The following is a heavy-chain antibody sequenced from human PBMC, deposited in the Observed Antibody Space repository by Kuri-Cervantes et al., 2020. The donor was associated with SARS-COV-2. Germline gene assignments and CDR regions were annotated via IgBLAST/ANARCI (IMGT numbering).Heavy chain of an antibody. J-gene: IGHJ5*02. CDR1: GFTFDDYA. CDR2: ISWNSGSI. D-gene: IGHD2-2*01. CDR3: AREEYCSSTSCGNWFDP. Sequence: SLKISCAASGFTFDDYAMHWVRQAPGKGLEWVSGISWNSGSIGYADSVKGRFTISRDNSKNTLYLQMNSLRAEDTAVYYCAREEYCSSTSCGNWFDPWGQGTLVTVSS. V-gene: IGHV3-9*01.